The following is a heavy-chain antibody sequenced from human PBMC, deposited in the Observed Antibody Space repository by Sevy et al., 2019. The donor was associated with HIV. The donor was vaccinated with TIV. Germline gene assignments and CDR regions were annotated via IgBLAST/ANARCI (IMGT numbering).Heavy chain of an antibody. V-gene: IGHV3-7*01. Sequence: GGSLRLSCAGSGFIFSNFWMTWVRQGPGNGLEWVATINQHGSDKYYVDSVKGRFTISRDNAKNSVYLQMSSLRVEDTAMYYCASDYSSGQRTLVTVSS. J-gene: IGHJ4*02. CDR1: GFIFSNFW. CDR2: INQHGSDK. CDR3: ASDYS.